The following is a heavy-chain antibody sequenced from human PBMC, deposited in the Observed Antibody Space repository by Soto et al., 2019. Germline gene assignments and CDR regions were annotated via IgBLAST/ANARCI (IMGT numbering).Heavy chain of an antibody. CDR3: ARGLNVYYSDY. J-gene: IGHJ4*02. CDR1: GYTFTNYG. D-gene: IGHD3-16*01. CDR2: INAGNGNT. Sequence: ASVKVSCKAPGYTFTNYGIHWVRQAPGQRLEWMGWINAGNGNTKYSQKFQGRVTITRDTSASTAYMELSSLRSEDTAVYYCARGLNVYYSDYWGQGTLVTVS. V-gene: IGHV1-3*01.